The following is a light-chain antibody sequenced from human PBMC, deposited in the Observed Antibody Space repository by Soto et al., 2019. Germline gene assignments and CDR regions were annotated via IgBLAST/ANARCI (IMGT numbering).Light chain of an antibody. J-gene: IGKJ1*01. CDR2: KAS. CDR3: QQYNRYSRT. Sequence: DIQMTQTPSTLSGSAGDRLTITCRASQSISRWLAWYQQKPGKXPKXXIYKASSLESGVPSRFSGSGYGTAGTITISSLQPDDCETYYGQQYNRYSRTFGQGTKVDIK. V-gene: IGKV1-5*03. CDR1: QSISRW.